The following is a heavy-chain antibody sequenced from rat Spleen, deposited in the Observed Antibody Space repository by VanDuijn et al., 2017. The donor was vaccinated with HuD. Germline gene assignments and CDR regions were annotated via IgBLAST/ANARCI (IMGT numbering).Heavy chain of an antibody. CDR3: ARSVFDY. V-gene: IGHV5-31*01. J-gene: IGHJ2*01. CDR2: ISNTGGTT. Sequence: EVQLVESGGGLVQPGRSLKLSCVTSGFKFNNYWVTWIRQAPGKGLEWIASISNTGGTTNYPDSVKGRFTISRDNAKTTLYLQMNSLRSEDTATYYCARSVFDYWGQGVMVTVSS. CDR1: GFKFNNYW.